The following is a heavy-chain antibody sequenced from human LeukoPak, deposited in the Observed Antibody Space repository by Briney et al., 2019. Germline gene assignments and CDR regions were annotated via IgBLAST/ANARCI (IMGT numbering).Heavy chain of an antibody. D-gene: IGHD3-22*01. CDR2: IRNDGSDK. Sequence: GGSLRLSCTASGFTLRTYDMHWVRQAPGKGLEWVAFIRNDGSDKYYADSVKGRFTISRDDSRNTLYLQMNNLSSEDTAVYFCAKADTGYYMYYFVHWGQGTLVTVSS. CDR1: GFTLRTYD. CDR3: AKADTGYYMYYFVH. J-gene: IGHJ4*02. V-gene: IGHV3-30*02.